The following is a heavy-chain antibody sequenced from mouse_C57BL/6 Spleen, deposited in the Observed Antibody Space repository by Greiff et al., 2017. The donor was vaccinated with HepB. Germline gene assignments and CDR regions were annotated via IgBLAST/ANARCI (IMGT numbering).Heavy chain of an antibody. Sequence: VQLKESGAELVRPGASVKLSCTASGFNIKDYYMHWVKQRPEQGLEWIGRIDPEDGDTEYAPKFQGKATMTADTSSNTAYLQLSSLTSEDTAVYYCTLIYYDYDWFAYWGQGTLVTVSA. CDR2: IDPEDGDT. J-gene: IGHJ3*01. V-gene: IGHV14-1*01. D-gene: IGHD2-4*01. CDR3: TLIYYDYDWFAY. CDR1: GFNIKDYY.